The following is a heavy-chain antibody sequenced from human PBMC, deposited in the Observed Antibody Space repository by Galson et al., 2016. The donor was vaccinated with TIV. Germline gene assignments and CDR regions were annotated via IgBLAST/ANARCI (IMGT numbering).Heavy chain of an antibody. CDR1: GYTFTDYY. CDR2: INPNSGGT. CDR3: ARDDGSTSGSNF. Sequence: SVKVSCKASGYTFTDYYVHWVRQAPGQGLEWMGWINPNSGGTIYAQKLQGRVTVTRDTSISTAFMEVKKLRYDDTALYFCARDDGSTSGSNFWGQGTLVTVSS. J-gene: IGHJ4*02. D-gene: IGHD3-22*01. V-gene: IGHV1-2*02.